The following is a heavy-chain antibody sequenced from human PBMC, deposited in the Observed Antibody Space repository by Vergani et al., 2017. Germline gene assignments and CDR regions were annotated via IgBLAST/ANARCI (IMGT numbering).Heavy chain of an antibody. D-gene: IGHD6-25*01. J-gene: IGHJ4*02. CDR3: ARESGGVDY. CDR1: GYTFTRYA. V-gene: IGHV7-4-1*02. Sequence: QVHLVQSGSELKKPGASVKLSCKASGYTFTRYALSWVRQAPGQGLEWLGWINTNTGDPTYAQAFRGRFVFSLDTSVSTAFLQISSLKAEDTAVYYCARESGGVDYWGQGTLVTVSS. CDR2: INTNTGDP.